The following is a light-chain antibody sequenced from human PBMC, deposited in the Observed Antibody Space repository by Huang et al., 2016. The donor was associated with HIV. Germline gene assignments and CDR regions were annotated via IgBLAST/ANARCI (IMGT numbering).Light chain of an antibody. J-gene: IGKJ2*01. CDR3: QQYYTPPPA. Sequence: DIVMTQSPDSLAVSLGERATINCKSSQSLLYSSNNKNYLGWYQMKPGQPPRLLIYWASNRASGVPDRFSGSGSGTDFTLTIDSLQPEDVAVYYCQQYYTPPPAFGQGTKLEIK. CDR1: QSLLYSSNNKNY. V-gene: IGKV4-1*01. CDR2: WAS.